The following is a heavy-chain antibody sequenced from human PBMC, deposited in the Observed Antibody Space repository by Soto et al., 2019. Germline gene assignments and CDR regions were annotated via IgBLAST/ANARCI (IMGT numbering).Heavy chain of an antibody. J-gene: IGHJ6*02. V-gene: IGHV3-33*01. CDR2: IWFDGSNE. D-gene: IGHD2-15*01. CDR1: GFTFSDYG. CDR3: ARGSLYCSSTSCSYGMDV. Sequence: PGGSLRLSCAASGFTFSDYGMHWVRQAPGEGLQWVAVIWFDGSNEHYADSVKGRFTISRDNSKNTLYLQMYSLRAGDTAVYYCARGSLYCSSTSCSYGMDVRGQGTTVTVSS.